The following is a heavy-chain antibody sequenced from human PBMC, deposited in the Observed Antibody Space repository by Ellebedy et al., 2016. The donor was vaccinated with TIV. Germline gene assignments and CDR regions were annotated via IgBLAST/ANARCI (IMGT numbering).Heavy chain of an antibody. Sequence: ASVKVSCXASGYTFTSHIIHWVRQAPGQWLEWLGWINAGNGDTKYSQKFQGRVTITRDTSASTVYMEMSSLRSEDTAEFYCARDPEGPYYYGSGKFDYWGQGTLVTVSS. J-gene: IGHJ4*02. D-gene: IGHD3-10*01. CDR1: GYTFTSHI. V-gene: IGHV1-3*01. CDR2: INAGNGDT. CDR3: ARDPEGPYYYGSGKFDY.